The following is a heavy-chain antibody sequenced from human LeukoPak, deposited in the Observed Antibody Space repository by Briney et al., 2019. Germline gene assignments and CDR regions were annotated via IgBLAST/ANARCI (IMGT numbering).Heavy chain of an antibody. CDR1: GGSISSGDYY. V-gene: IGHV4-30-4*01. CDR2: IYYSGST. D-gene: IGHD3-22*01. Sequence: SETLSLTCTVSGGSISSGDYYWSWIRQPPGKGLEWIGYIYYSGSTYYNPSLKSRVTISVDTSKNQFSLKLSSVTAADTAVYYCARVHRSGYYPYYFDYWGQGTLVTVSS. J-gene: IGHJ4*02. CDR3: ARVHRSGYYPYYFDY.